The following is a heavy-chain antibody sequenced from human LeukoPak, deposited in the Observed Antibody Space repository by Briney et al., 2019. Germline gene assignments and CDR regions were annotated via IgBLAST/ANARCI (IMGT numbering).Heavy chain of an antibody. CDR3: SRVAGVSYKYCAT. V-gene: IGHV1-18*01. J-gene: IGHJ5*02. D-gene: IGHD2-8*01. CDR2: FPTYNGDT. Sequence: SSVKLSCKASGYTFITYGITWGRQAPGHGLEWMGWFPTYNGDTNYEQTLQDRGAITTDTSTSTTSILLRTLKTSAPTACYCSRVAGVSYKYCATWGERTLGTASS. CDR1: GYTFITYG.